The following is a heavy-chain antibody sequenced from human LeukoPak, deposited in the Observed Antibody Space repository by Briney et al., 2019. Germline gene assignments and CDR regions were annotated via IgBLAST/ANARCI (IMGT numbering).Heavy chain of an antibody. CDR3: AKDQYFVVVVAASGPFDY. CDR1: GFTFRSFA. V-gene: IGHV3-23*01. J-gene: IGHJ4*02. Sequence: PGRSLRLSCAASGFTFRSFAMTSVRQAPGKGLEWVSGISASGGNTYSADSVKGRFTISRDNTKNTLYLQMNSLRAEDTAVYYCAKDQYFVVVVAASGPFDYWGQGTLVTVSS. CDR2: ISASGGNT. D-gene: IGHD2-15*01.